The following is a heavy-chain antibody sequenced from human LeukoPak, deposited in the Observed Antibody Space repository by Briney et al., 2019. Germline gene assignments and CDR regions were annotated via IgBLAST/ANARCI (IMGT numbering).Heavy chain of an antibody. V-gene: IGHV3-23*01. CDR1: GFTFSSYA. J-gene: IGHJ4*02. CDR3: ARDRGSGWFYDIDY. Sequence: GGSLRLSCAASGFTFSSYAMSWVRQAPGKGLEWVSAISGSGGSTYYADSVKGRFTISRDNSKNSLYLQMNSLRADDTAIYYCARDRGSGWFYDIDYWGQGTLVTVSS. D-gene: IGHD6-19*01. CDR2: ISGSGGST.